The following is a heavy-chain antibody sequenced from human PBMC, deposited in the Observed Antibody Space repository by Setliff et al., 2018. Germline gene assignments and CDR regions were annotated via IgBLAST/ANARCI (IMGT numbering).Heavy chain of an antibody. J-gene: IGHJ6*02. D-gene: IGHD6-13*01. CDR2: IYYSGST. CDR3: ARQQQLVIGSTAYYYYGMDV. Sequence: PSETLSLTCTVSGGSVSSSSYYWGWIRQPPGKGLEWIGIIYYSGSTYYNPSLKSRDTISVDTSKNQFSLKLSSVTAADTAVYYCARQQQLVIGSTAYYYYGMDVWGQGTTVTVSS. V-gene: IGHV4-39*07. CDR1: GGSVSSSSYY.